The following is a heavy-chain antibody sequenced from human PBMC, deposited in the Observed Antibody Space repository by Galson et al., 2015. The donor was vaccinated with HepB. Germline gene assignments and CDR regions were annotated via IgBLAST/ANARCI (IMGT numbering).Heavy chain of an antibody. CDR1: GYTFTRYA. D-gene: IGHD4-23*01. V-gene: IGHV7-4-1*02. Sequence: QSGAEVKKPGESLKISCKASGYTFTRYAINWVRQAPGQGLEWMGWINTNTGNPTYAQGFTGRFVFSLDTSVSTAYLQISSLKAEDTAVYYCARDAYASNQRYDLDVWGQGTTVTVSS. CDR2: INTNTGNP. CDR3: ARDAYASNQRYDLDV. J-gene: IGHJ6*02.